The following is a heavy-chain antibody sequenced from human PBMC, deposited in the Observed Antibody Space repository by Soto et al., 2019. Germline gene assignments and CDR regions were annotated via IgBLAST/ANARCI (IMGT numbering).Heavy chain of an antibody. Sequence: QITLKESGPTLVKPTQTLTLTCTFSGFSLSTSGVGVGWIRQPPGKALEWLALIYWDDDKRYSPSLKSRLTTTKNTPKTRVVLTLTNMHLVDTAPFYWAHSFWVLRFLEEIFDYWGQGPLVTFSS. D-gene: IGHD3-3*01. CDR3: AHSFWVLRFLEEIFDY. CDR1: GFSLSTSGVG. J-gene: IGHJ4*02. CDR2: IYWDDDK. V-gene: IGHV2-5*02.